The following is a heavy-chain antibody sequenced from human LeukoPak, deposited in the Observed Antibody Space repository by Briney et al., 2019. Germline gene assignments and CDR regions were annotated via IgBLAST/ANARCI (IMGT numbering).Heavy chain of an antibody. D-gene: IGHD3-22*01. CDR3: ARSGGYYDSSGYYYYAYYFDY. Sequence: PSETPSLTCTVSGGSISSYYWSWIRQPPGKGLEWIGYIYYSGSTNYNPSLKSRVTISVDTSKNQFSLKLSSVTAADTAVYYCARSGGYYDSSGYYYYAYYFDYWGQGTLVTVSS. V-gene: IGHV4-59*01. J-gene: IGHJ4*02. CDR2: IYYSGST. CDR1: GGSISSYY.